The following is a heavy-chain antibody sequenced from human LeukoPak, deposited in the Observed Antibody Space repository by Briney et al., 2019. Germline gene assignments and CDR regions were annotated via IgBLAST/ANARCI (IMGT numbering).Heavy chain of an antibody. J-gene: IGHJ5*02. Sequence: GESLKISCKGSGYSFTSYWIGWVRPMPGKGLEWMGIIYPGDSDTRYSPSFQGQVTISADKSISTAYLQWSSLKASDTAMYYCARRLPSYSSSWYWFDPWGQGTLVTVSS. CDR2: IYPGDSDT. D-gene: IGHD6-13*01. V-gene: IGHV5-51*01. CDR3: ARRLPSYSSSWYWFDP. CDR1: GYSFTSYW.